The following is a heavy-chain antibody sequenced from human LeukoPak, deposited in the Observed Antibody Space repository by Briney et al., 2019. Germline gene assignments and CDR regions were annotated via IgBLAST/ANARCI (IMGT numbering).Heavy chain of an antibody. J-gene: IGHJ4*02. CDR1: GGFISTYY. CDR2: IYYSGTT. CDR3: ARHAQSPYSGSFDY. V-gene: IGHV4-59*08. D-gene: IGHD1-26*01. Sequence: PSETLSLTCTVSGGFISTYYWSWIRQPPGKGLEWIGYIYYSGTTKYNPSLKSRVTISVDTSKNQFSLKLSSVTAADTAVYYCARHAQSPYSGSFDYWGQGTLVTVSS.